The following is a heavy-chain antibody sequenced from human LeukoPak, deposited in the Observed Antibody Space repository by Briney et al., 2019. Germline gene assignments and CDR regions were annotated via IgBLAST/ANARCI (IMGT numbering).Heavy chain of an antibody. D-gene: IGHD6-19*01. CDR3: ARHSLGVAVAMRGHNWFDP. Sequence: GSLRLSCAASGFTVSSNYMSWIRQPPGKGLEWIGSISYSGSTYYNPSLRSRVTISVDTSKNQFSLKLSSVTAAVTAVYYCARHSLGVAVAMRGHNWFDPWGQGTLVTVSS. CDR2: ISYSGST. CDR1: GFTVSSNY. J-gene: IGHJ5*02. V-gene: IGHV4-59*04.